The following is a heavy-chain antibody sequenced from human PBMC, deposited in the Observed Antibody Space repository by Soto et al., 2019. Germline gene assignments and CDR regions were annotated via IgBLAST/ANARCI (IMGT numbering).Heavy chain of an antibody. V-gene: IGHV1-2*04. Sequence: QVPLVQSGAEVKKPGASVKVSCKASGYTFTGYYMHWVRQAPGQGLEWMGWINPNSGGTNYAQKFQGWVTMTRDTSISTAYMELSRLRSDDTAVYYCARANQLELRGDYYYGMDVWGQGTTVTVSS. D-gene: IGHD1-7*01. CDR2: INPNSGGT. J-gene: IGHJ6*02. CDR1: GYTFTGYY. CDR3: ARANQLELRGDYYYGMDV.